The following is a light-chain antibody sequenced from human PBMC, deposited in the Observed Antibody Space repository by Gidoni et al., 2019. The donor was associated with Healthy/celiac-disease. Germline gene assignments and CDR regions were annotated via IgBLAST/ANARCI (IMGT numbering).Light chain of an antibody. CDR3: QQYNNWPATWT. Sequence: DRVMTQSPSPLSASPGERATLSCRASQSVISNVAWYQQQPGQAPRLLIYGASTRATALPARFSGSGSGTEFTLTISSLQSEDFAVYYCQQYNNWPATWTFGQGTKVEIK. V-gene: IGKV3-15*01. J-gene: IGKJ1*01. CDR1: QSVISN. CDR2: GAS.